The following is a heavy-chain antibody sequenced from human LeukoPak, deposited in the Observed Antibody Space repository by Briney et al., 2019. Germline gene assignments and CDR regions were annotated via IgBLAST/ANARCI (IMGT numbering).Heavy chain of an antibody. D-gene: IGHD3-16*01. Sequence: ASVRVSCKASGYALNVYHMHWVRLAPGQGLEWMGWINPDTGDPHYAQPFKGRVTIPRNSSTSTAYLELSGLRSGATAIYSCPRAERAVFYYGMVVWGQGTTVTVSS. CDR2: INPDTGDP. V-gene: IGHV1-2*02. J-gene: IGHJ6*02. CDR3: PRAERAVFYYGMVV. CDR1: GYALNVYH.